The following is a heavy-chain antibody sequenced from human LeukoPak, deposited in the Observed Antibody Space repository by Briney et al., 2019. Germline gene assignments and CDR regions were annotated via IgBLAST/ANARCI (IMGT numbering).Heavy chain of an antibody. D-gene: IGHD7-27*01. CDR3: ARDRDWGCSYYSY. CDR2: IWFDGSNK. V-gene: IGHV3-33*01. J-gene: IGHJ4*02. Sequence: GRSLRLSCAASGFTFSSYGMHWVRQAPGKGLEGVAVIWFDGSNKYYADSVKGRFTISRDNSKNTLYLQMNSLRAEDTAVYYCARDRDWGCSYYSYWGQGTLVTVSS. CDR1: GFTFSSYG.